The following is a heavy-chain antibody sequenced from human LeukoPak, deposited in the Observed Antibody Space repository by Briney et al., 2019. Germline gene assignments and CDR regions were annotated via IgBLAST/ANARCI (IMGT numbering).Heavy chain of an antibody. CDR1: GFTFSDHY. CDR2: IRNKATSYTT. D-gene: IGHD3-22*01. V-gene: IGHV3-72*01. Sequence: GGSLRLSCAASGFTFSDHYMDWVRQAPGKGLEWVGRIRNKATSYTTEYAASVKGRFTISRDDSKNSLYLQMNSLKTEDTAVYYCASFFPYDSSGPRFDYWGQGTLVTVSP. J-gene: IGHJ4*02. CDR3: ASFFPYDSSGPRFDY.